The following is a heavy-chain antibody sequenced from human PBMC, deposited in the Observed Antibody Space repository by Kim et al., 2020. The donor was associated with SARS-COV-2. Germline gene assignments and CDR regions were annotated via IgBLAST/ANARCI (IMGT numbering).Heavy chain of an antibody. Sequence: TNEPPSHNSRVTISVDTSKNQFSLKLGSVTAADTAVYYCARVIAAAGTIHWGQGTLVTVSS. CDR2: T. V-gene: IGHV4-34*01. D-gene: IGHD6-13*01. CDR3: ARVIAAAGTIH. J-gene: IGHJ4*02.